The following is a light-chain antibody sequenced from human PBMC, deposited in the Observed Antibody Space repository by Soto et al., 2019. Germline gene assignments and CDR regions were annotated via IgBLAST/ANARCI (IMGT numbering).Light chain of an antibody. J-gene: IGKJ3*01. CDR2: WAS. V-gene: IGKV4-1*01. CDR1: QSVLYSSNNKNY. CDR3: QQYYSTPFT. Sequence: SVMTQSSDSLAVSLGERATINCKSSQSVLYSSNNKNYLAWYQQKPGQPPKLLIYWASTRESGVPDRFSGSGSGTDFTLTISSLQAEDVAVYYCQQYYSTPFTLGPGTKVDIK.